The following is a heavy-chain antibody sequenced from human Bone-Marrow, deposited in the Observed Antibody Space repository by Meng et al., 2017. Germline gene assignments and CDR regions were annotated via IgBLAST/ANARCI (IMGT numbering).Heavy chain of an antibody. CDR1: CYTFTSYG. Sequence: ASLKVSCKASCYTFTSYGISWVRQAPGQGLEWMGWISAYNGNTNYAQKLQGRVTMTTDTSTSTAYMELRSLRSDDTAVYYCARDADDYSSSSGNRYWGQGTLVTVSS. CDR2: ISAYNGNT. V-gene: IGHV1-18*01. D-gene: IGHD6-6*01. J-gene: IGHJ4*02. CDR3: ARDADDYSSSSGNRY.